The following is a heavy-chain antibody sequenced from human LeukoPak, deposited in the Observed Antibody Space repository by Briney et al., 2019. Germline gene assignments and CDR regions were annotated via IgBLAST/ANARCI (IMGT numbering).Heavy chain of an antibody. CDR3: ASAGYCSSTSCYRAAWFDP. CDR1: GESFSGYY. Sequence: PSETLSLTCAVYGESFSGYYWSWIRQPPGRGLEWIGEINHSGSTNYNPSLKSRVTISVDTSKNQFSLKLTSVTAADTAVYYCASAGYCSSTSCYRAAWFDPWGQGTLVTVSS. J-gene: IGHJ5*02. V-gene: IGHV4-34*01. D-gene: IGHD2-2*01. CDR2: INHSGST.